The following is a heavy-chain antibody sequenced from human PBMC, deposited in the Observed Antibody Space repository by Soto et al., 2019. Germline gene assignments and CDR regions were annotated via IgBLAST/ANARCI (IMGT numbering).Heavy chain of an antibody. J-gene: IGHJ4*02. Sequence: QVQLQQWGAGLLKPSETLSLTCAVYGGSFSGYYWSWIRQPPGKGLEWIGEINHSGSTNYNPSLKXXXPISVDTSKHXXSXKXXSVTAADTAVYYCARALRGYSGYDPRGSYFKYFDYWGQGTLVTVSS. CDR3: ARALRGYSGYDPRGSYFKYFDY. V-gene: IGHV4-34*01. CDR1: GGSFSGYY. CDR2: INHSGST. D-gene: IGHD5-12*01.